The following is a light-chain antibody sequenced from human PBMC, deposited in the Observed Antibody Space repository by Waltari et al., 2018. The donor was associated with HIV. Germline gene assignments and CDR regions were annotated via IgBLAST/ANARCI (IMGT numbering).Light chain of an antibody. J-gene: IGLJ3*02. CDR2: QDN. V-gene: IGLV3-1*01. CDR1: KLGDAY. Sequence: SPEPTQPPSMSVSPGQTAIISCSGDKLGDAYVYWYQQKSGLSPLLVIYQDNRRPSGIPERVSGSNSGTTATLTISGTQAVDEADYSCQTWDGSIVMCGGGTRLTVL. CDR3: QTWDGSIVM.